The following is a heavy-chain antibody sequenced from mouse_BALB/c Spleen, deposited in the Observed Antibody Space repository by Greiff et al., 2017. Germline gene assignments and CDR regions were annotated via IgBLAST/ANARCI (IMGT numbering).Heavy chain of an antibody. J-gene: IGHJ1*01. CDR3: ARDGYYPHWYFDV. D-gene: IGHD2-3*01. CDR1: GYTFTNYW. CDR2: IYPGGGYT. V-gene: IGHV1-63*02. Sequence: VQLQQSGAELVRPGTSVKISCKASGYTFTNYWLGWVKQRPGHGLEWIGDIYPGGGYTNYNEKFKGKATLTADTSSSTAYMQLSSLTSEDSAVYFCARDGYYPHWYFDVWGAGTTVTVSS.